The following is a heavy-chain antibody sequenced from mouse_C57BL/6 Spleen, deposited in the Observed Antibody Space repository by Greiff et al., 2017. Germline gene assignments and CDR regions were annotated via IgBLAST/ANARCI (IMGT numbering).Heavy chain of an antibody. CDR2: IDPSDSDT. CDR3: ARYYYGSSYWYFDV. V-gene: IGHV1-52*01. CDR1: GYTFTSYW. J-gene: IGHJ1*03. D-gene: IGHD1-1*01. Sequence: QVQLQQPGAELVRPGSSVKLSCTASGYTFTSYWMHWVKQRPIQGLEWIGNIDPSDSDTHYNQKFKDKATLTVDKSSSTAYMQLSSLTSEDSAVYYCARYYYGSSYWYFDVWGTGTTVTVSS.